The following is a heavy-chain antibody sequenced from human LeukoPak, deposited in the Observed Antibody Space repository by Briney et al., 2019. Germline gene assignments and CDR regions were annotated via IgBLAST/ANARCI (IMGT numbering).Heavy chain of an antibody. Sequence: ASVKVSCKASGYTFTGYYIHWARQALGHGLEWMGWINPNSGGTNYAQKFQGRVTMTRDTSISTAYMELSSLKASDTAMYYCARPPYGDHLDYWGQGTLVTVSS. D-gene: IGHD4-17*01. CDR2: INPNSGGT. J-gene: IGHJ4*02. CDR3: ARPPYGDHLDY. CDR1: GYTFTGYY. V-gene: IGHV1-2*02.